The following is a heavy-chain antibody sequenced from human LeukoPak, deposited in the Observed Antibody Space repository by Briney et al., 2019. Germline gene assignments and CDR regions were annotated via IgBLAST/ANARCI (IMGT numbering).Heavy chain of an antibody. V-gene: IGHV4-59*01. CDR3: ARMTNMGSYWYFDL. CDR2: IYDSGST. Sequence: PSETLSPTCTVSGGSISGYYWSWIRQPPGKGLEWIAYIYDSGSTNYNPSPKSRVTISVDTSKNQFSLKLSSVTSADTAVYYCARMTNMGSYWYFDLWGRGTLVTVSS. CDR1: GGSISGYY. J-gene: IGHJ2*01. D-gene: IGHD2-15*01.